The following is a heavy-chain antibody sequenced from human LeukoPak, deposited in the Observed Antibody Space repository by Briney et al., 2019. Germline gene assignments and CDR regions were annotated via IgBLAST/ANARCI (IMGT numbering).Heavy chain of an antibody. V-gene: IGHV3-23*01. D-gene: IGHD2/OR15-2a*01. CDR1: GFTFSSYA. CDR2: ISGGGGST. J-gene: IGHJ6*02. Sequence: GGSLRLSCAASGFTFSSYAMSWVRQAPGKGLEWVSVISGGGGSTYYADSVKGRFTISRDNSKNTLYLLMNSLRADDTAVYYCAKEFLGTGYYYYGMDVWGQGTTVTVSS. CDR3: AKEFLGTGYYYYGMDV.